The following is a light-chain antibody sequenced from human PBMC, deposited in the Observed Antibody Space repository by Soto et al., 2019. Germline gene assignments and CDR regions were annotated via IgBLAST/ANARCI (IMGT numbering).Light chain of an antibody. V-gene: IGLV3-1*01. CDR2: QDS. Sequence: SYELTQPPSVSVSPGQTASITCSGDKLGDKYACWYKQKPGQSPVLVIYQDSKRPSGIPERFYGSNSGNTATLTIGGTQAMDESDYYCQAWDGSTAGVFGTGTKLTVL. J-gene: IGLJ1*01. CDR1: KLGDKY. CDR3: QAWDGSTAGV.